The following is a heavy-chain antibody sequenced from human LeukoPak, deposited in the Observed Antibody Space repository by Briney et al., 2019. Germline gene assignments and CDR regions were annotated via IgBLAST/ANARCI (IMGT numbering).Heavy chain of an antibody. J-gene: IGHJ4*02. CDR1: GFTFSDYY. Sequence: GGSLRLSCAASGFTFSDYYMRWVRQAPGKGLEWVSYISSSGSTIYYADSVKGRFTISRNNAKNSLYLQMNSLRAEDTAVYYCARVSSGYDLDYWGQGTLVTVSS. D-gene: IGHD5-12*01. CDR3: ARVSSGYDLDY. CDR2: ISSSGSTI. V-gene: IGHV3-11*01.